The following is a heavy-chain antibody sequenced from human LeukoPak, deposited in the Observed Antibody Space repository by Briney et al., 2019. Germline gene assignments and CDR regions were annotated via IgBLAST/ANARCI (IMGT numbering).Heavy chain of an antibody. Sequence: SETLSLTRAVSGGSITSSNWWCWVRQPPGKGLEWIGEIYQSGSTNYTPSLKSRVTISVDKTKNQFSLKLISVTAADTAVYYCARVYYDSGSVYFDYWGQGTLVTVSS. CDR1: GGSITSSNW. CDR3: ARVYYDSGSVYFDY. J-gene: IGHJ4*02. CDR2: IYQSGST. D-gene: IGHD3-10*01. V-gene: IGHV4-4*02.